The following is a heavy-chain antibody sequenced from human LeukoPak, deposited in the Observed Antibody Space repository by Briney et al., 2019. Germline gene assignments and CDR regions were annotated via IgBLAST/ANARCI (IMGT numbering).Heavy chain of an antibody. J-gene: IGHJ4*02. CDR1: GFTFSSYD. V-gene: IGHV3-48*01. Sequence: PGGSLRLSCAASGFTFSSYDMNWVRQAPGKGLEWVSYISRSSSIIYYADSVKGRFTISRDNAKNSLYLQMNSLRGEDTAVYYCARDRYDSSHYYHYWGQRTLVTVSA. CDR2: ISRSSSII. CDR3: ARDRYDSSHYYHY. D-gene: IGHD3-22*01.